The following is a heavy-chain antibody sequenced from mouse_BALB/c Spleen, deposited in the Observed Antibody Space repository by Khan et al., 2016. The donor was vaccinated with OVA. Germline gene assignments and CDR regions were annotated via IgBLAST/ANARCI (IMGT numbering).Heavy chain of an antibody. CDR3: SRTARIKY. Sequence: VQLKESGPGLVKPSQSLSLTCTVTGYSITSGYGWNWLRQFPGNKLEWMGYISYSGRTNYKPSIKRRISITRNTSKNQFVLQLNSLTTEDTATYYCSRTARIKYWGQGTTLTVSS. V-gene: IGHV3-2*02. D-gene: IGHD1-2*01. CDR2: ISYSGRT. CDR1: GYSITSGYG. J-gene: IGHJ2*01.